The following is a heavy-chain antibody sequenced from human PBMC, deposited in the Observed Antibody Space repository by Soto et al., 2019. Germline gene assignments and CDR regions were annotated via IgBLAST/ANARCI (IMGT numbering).Heavy chain of an antibody. CDR3: ASGEGGEYRSSTSCYTAGFGY. V-gene: IGHV5-10-1*01. D-gene: IGHD2-2*02. CDR2: IDPSDSYT. J-gene: IGHJ4*02. CDR1: GYSFTSYW. Sequence: GESLKISCKGSGYSFTSYWISWVRQMPGKGLEWMGRIDPSDSYTNYSPSFQGHVTISADKSISTAYLQWSSLKASDTAMYYCASGEGGEYRSSTSCYTAGFGYWGQGTLVTVSS.